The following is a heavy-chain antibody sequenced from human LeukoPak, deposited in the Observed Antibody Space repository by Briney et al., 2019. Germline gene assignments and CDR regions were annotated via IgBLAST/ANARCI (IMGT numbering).Heavy chain of an antibody. D-gene: IGHD1-26*01. CDR1: GGSISSSSYY. J-gene: IGHJ4*02. Sequence: SETLSLTCTVSGGSISSSSYYWGWIRQPPGKGLEWIGSIYYSGSTYYNPSLKSRVTISVDTSKNQFSLKLSSVTAADTAVYYCARGELLTPGDYWGQGTLVTVSS. CDR2: IYYSGST. CDR3: ARGELLTPGDY. V-gene: IGHV4-39*01.